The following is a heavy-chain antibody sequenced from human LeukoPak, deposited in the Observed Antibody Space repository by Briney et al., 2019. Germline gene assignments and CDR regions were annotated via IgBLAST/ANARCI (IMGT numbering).Heavy chain of an antibody. D-gene: IGHD3-16*01. Sequence: PSETLSLTCTVSGYSISSGYYWGWIRQPPGKGLEWIGSIYHSGSTYYNPSLKSRVTISVDTSKNQFSLKLSSVTAADTAVYYCARVTSPYDSQLYYFDYWGQGTLVTVSS. J-gene: IGHJ4*02. CDR3: ARVTSPYDSQLYYFDY. V-gene: IGHV4-38-2*02. CDR2: IYHSGST. CDR1: GYSISSGYY.